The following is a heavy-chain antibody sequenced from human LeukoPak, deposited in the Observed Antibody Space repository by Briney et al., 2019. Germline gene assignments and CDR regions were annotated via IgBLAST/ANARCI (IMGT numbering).Heavy chain of an antibody. V-gene: IGHV4-31*03. D-gene: IGHD5-12*01. CDR2: IYYSGST. J-gene: IGHJ4*02. CDR3: ARAGGYSGYAFDY. CDR1: GDSFSSGGYY. Sequence: PSETLSPTCSVSGDSFSSGGYYWSWIRQPPGKGLEWIGYIYYSGSTYYKPSLRGRLSMSTDTSKNQFYLKLRSVTAADTAVYYCARAGGYSGYAFDYWGQGILVTVSS.